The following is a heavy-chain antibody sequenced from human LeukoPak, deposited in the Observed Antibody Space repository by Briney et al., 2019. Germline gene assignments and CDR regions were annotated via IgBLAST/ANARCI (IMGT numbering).Heavy chain of an antibody. Sequence: LSGGSLRLSCAASGFSFGSYWMTWIRQAPGKGLEWVAHIKEDATESRSADSVKGRFGISRDNTKNSLFLQLNSLRTEDTAVYYCVRDRGWYHFDLWGQGTLVTVSS. CDR2: IKEDATES. D-gene: IGHD3-10*01. CDR3: VRDRGWYHFDL. J-gene: IGHJ4*02. CDR1: GFSFGSYW. V-gene: IGHV3-7*01.